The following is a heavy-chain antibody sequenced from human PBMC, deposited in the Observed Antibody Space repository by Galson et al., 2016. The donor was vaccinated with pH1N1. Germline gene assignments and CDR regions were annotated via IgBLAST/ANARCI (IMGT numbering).Heavy chain of an antibody. V-gene: IGHV3-72*01. CDR1: GFTLGDFY. Sequence: SLRLSCAASGFTLGDFYMEWVRQAPGKGLEWVGRITKRPEGYTTQDAASVKGRFIISREDSKDLLYLQMNSLKTEDTAVYYCTRENHHKFDYWGQGTLVTVSS. J-gene: IGHJ4*02. CDR2: ITKRPEGYTT. CDR3: TRENHHKFDY.